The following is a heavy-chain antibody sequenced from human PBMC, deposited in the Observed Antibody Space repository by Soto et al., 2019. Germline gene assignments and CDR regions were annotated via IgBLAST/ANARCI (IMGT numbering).Heavy chain of an antibody. CDR1: GYTFTSYG. CDR2: ISAYNGNT. Sequence: ASVKVSCKASGYTFTSYGISWVRQAPGQGLEWMGWISAYNGNTNYAQKLQGRVTMTTDTSTSTAYMELRSLRSDDTAVYYCARDSWYCTGGSCYSHGFHNWLDPWGQGPLVTVSS. CDR3: ARDSWYCTGGSCYSHGFHNWLDP. V-gene: IGHV1-18*01. J-gene: IGHJ5*02. D-gene: IGHD2-15*01.